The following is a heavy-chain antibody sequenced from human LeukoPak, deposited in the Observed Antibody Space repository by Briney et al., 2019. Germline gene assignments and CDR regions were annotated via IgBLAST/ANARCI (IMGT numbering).Heavy chain of an antibody. D-gene: IGHD3-3*01. J-gene: IGHJ5*02. CDR2: IYTSGST. CDR1: GGSISSGNYY. V-gene: IGHV4-61*02. CDR3: ARDHRESFYDFWSAFDP. Sequence: PSQTLSLTCIVSGGSISSGNYYWSWIRQPAGKGLEWIGSIYTSGSTNYNPSLKSRLTISLDTSKNQFSLKLSSVTAADTAVYYCARDHRESFYDFWSAFDPWGQGTLVTVSS.